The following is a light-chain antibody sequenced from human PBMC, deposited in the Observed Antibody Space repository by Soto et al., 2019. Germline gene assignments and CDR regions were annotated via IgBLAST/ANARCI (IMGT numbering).Light chain of an antibody. J-gene: IGKJ4*01. Sequence: EIVMTQSPATLSVSPGERATLSCRASQSTYTNLAWYQHKPGQAPRLLIYGASTRATAIPARFSGSGSGTEVALTIRSLQSEDFAVNYCPQYSKWPLTFGGGTKVEIK. V-gene: IGKV3-15*01. CDR3: PQYSKWPLT. CDR2: GAS. CDR1: QSTYTN.